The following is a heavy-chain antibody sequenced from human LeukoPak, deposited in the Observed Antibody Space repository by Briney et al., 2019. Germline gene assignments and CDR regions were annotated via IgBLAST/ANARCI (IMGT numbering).Heavy chain of an antibody. Sequence: GGSLRLSCAASGFTFNNYAMNWVRQAPGKGLEWVSGISASGGSTYYADSVKGRFTISGDESKNTLDLQMNSLRAEDTALYYCAKSANDYCSGTSCYKFDYWGQGTLVAVSS. CDR2: ISASGGST. CDR3: AKSANDYCSGTSCYKFDY. D-gene: IGHD2-2*02. V-gene: IGHV3-23*01. CDR1: GFTFNNYA. J-gene: IGHJ4*02.